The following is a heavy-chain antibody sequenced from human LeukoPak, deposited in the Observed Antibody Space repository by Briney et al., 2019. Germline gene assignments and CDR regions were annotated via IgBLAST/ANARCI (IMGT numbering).Heavy chain of an antibody. CDR3: RITGTTREIDY. CDR1: GDSISSSSYY. V-gene: IGHV4-39*01. D-gene: IGHD1-7*01. CDR2: IYYSGST. Sequence: SETLSLTCTVSGDSISSSSYYWGWIRQPPGKGLEWIGSIYYSGSTYYNPSLKSRVTISVDTSKNQFSLKLSSVTAADTAVYYCRITGTTREIDYWGQGTLVTVSS. J-gene: IGHJ4*02.